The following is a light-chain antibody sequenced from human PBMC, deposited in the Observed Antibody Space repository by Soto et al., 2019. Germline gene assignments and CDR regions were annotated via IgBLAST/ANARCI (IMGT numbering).Light chain of an antibody. CDR1: SSDVGGYNY. Sequence: QSALTQPATVSGSPGQSITISCTGTSSDVGGYNYVSWYLQHPGKAPKLIIYEVSNRPSGVSNRFSGSKSGNTASLTISGLQAEDEADYYCSSYTSSSTWVFGGGTKLTVL. CDR3: SSYTSSSTWV. CDR2: EVS. V-gene: IGLV2-14*01. J-gene: IGLJ3*02.